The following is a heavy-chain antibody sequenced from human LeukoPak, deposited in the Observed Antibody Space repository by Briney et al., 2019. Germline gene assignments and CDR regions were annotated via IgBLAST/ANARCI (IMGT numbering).Heavy chain of an antibody. Sequence: VGSLRLSCAASGFTFSSYAMSWVRQAPGKGREWVSAISGGGGSTYYADSVKGRFTISRDNSKNTLYLQMNSLRAEDTAVYYCASPTSYGFSWASPLDSWGQGTMVTVSS. CDR3: ASPTSYGFSWASPLDS. D-gene: IGHD2/OR15-2a*01. CDR1: GFTFSSYA. V-gene: IGHV3-23*01. CDR2: ISGGGGST. J-gene: IGHJ4*02.